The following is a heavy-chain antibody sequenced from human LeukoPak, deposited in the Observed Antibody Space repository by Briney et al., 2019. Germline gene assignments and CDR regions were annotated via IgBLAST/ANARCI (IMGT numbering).Heavy chain of an antibody. CDR1: GFTFSSDA. V-gene: IGHV3-23*01. Sequence: GGSLRLSCAASGFTFSSDAMSWVRQAPGKGLEWGSTISSGGGTTYYSDSVKGRFTISRDNSKNTLFLQMNSLGAEDTAVYYCAKASTFGELNRPFDYWGQGTLVTVSS. CDR2: ISSGGGTT. J-gene: IGHJ4*02. D-gene: IGHD3-10*01. CDR3: AKASTFGELNRPFDY.